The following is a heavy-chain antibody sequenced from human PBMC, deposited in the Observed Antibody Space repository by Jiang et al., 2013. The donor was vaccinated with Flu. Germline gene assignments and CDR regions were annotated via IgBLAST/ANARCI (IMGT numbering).Heavy chain of an antibody. Sequence: QLLESGGGLVQPGGSLRLSCAASGFTFSSFAMSWVRQAPGKGLEWVSGISGSGGRTFYADSVKGRFTISRDNSKNTLYLQMNSLRAEDTAVFYCAKDTGYSYASFQAYWGQGTLVTVSS. D-gene: IGHD5-18*01. J-gene: IGHJ4*02. V-gene: IGHV3-23*01. CDR2: ISGSGGRT. CDR1: GFTFSSFA. CDR3: AKDTGYSYASFQAY.